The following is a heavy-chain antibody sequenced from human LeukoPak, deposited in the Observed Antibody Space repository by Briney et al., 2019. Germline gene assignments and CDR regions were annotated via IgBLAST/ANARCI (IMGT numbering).Heavy chain of an antibody. D-gene: IGHD3-16*02. V-gene: IGHV3-9*01. J-gene: IGHJ4*02. CDR1: GFTFDDYA. Sequence: PGRSLRLSCAASGFTFDDYAMHWVRQAPGKGLEWVSGISWNSGSIGYADSVKGRFTISRDNAKNSLYLQMNSLRAEDTAVYYCARDPPYVWGGYRSYYFDYWGQGTLVTVSS. CDR2: ISWNSGSI. CDR3: ARDPPYVWGGYRSYYFDY.